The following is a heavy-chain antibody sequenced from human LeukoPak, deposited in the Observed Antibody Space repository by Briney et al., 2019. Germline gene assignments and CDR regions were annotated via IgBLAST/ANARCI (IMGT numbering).Heavy chain of an antibody. CDR3: ARDDNSGYYSGP. CDR1: GYTFIDYY. Sequence: ASVKVSCKASGYTFIDYYMHWVRQAPGQGLEWMGRINPSRGGTNYAQKFQGRVTMTRDTSISTAYMELSRLRSDDTAVYYCARDDNSGYYSGPWGQGTLVTVSS. V-gene: IGHV1-2*06. D-gene: IGHD3-22*01. CDR2: INPSRGGT. J-gene: IGHJ5*02.